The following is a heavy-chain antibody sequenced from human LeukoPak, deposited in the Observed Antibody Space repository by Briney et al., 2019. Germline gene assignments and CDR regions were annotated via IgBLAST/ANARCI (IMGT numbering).Heavy chain of an antibody. CDR2: ISSSGSTM. Sequence: GGSLRLSCAASGFDFTNYDMNWVRQAPGKGLEWITYISSSGSTMYYADSVKGRFTVSRDNAKSSLYLQMNSLRAEDTAVYYCARGGYNNYMNAWGQGAVVPVSP. V-gene: IGHV3-48*03. D-gene: IGHD4-11*01. CDR1: GFDFTNYD. J-gene: IGHJ5*02. CDR3: ARGGYNNYMNA.